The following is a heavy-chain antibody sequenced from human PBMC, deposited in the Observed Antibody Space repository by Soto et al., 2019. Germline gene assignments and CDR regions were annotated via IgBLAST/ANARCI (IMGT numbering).Heavy chain of an antibody. D-gene: IGHD3-3*01. Sequence: LSLTCTVSGGSISSGDYYWSWIRQPPGKGLEWIGYIYYSGSTYYNPSLKSRVTISVDTSKNQFSLKLSSVTAADTAVYYCARVGTYYDFWSGYSPGDWFDPWGQGTLVTVSS. V-gene: IGHV4-30-4*01. CDR1: GGSISSGDYY. CDR3: ARVGTYYDFWSGYSPGDWFDP. CDR2: IYYSGST. J-gene: IGHJ5*02.